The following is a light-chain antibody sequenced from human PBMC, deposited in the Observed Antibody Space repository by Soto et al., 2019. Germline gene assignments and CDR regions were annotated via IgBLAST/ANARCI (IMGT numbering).Light chain of an antibody. Sequence: DIQMTQSPSTLSASVGDRVTITCRAIQSISSWLAWYQQKPGKAPKLLIYKASSLESGVPSRFSGSGSGTEFTLTISSLQPDDFATYYCQQYNSYPLTFGGGTKVDIK. CDR1: QSISSW. CDR2: KAS. V-gene: IGKV1-5*03. J-gene: IGKJ4*01. CDR3: QQYNSYPLT.